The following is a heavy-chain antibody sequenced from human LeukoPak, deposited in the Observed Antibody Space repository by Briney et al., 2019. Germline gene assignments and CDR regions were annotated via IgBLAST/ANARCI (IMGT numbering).Heavy chain of an antibody. J-gene: IGHJ4*02. Sequence: GGSLRLSCTVSGFTVSRYSLYWVRQAPGKRLEWVSSISSSDTFMNYAASVRGRFTVSRDDAKNSMYLQMSSLRDEDTAVYYCARVRGYTYGDPLDYWAREPWSPSPQ. CDR2: ISSSDTFM. CDR3: ARVRGYTYGDPLDY. CDR1: GFTVSRYS. V-gene: IGHV3-21*01. D-gene: IGHD4-17*01.